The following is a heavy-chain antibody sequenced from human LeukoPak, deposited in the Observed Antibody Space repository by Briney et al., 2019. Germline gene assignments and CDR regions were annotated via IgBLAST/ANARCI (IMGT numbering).Heavy chain of an antibody. D-gene: IGHD3-22*01. Sequence: GGSLRLSCAASGFTFSNYEMNWVRQAPGKGLEWVSYISNSGSTIYYADSVKGRFTISRDNAKKSLYLQMNSLRAEDTAVYYCARDHHRRLYDSQARDTFDIWGQGTMVTVSS. CDR2: ISNSGSTI. J-gene: IGHJ3*02. CDR1: GFTFSNYE. CDR3: ARDHHRRLYDSQARDTFDI. V-gene: IGHV3-48*03.